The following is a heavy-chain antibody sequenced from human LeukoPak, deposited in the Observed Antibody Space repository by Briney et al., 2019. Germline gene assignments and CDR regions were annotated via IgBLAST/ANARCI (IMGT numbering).Heavy chain of an antibody. J-gene: IGHJ6*03. CDR1: GGPFSGYY. CDR2: INHSGST. Sequence: SETLSLTCAVYGGPFSGYYWSWLRQPPGKGLEWLGEINHSGSTNYNPSLKSRVTMSVDSSKNQFSLRLSSVTASNTAVYYCASQALKYCSSTSCLRGRYYMDVWGKGTTVTVSS. CDR3: ASQALKYCSSTSCLRGRYYMDV. D-gene: IGHD2-2*01. V-gene: IGHV4-34*01.